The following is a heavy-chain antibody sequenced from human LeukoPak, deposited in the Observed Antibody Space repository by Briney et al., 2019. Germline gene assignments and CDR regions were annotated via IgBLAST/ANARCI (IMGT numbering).Heavy chain of an antibody. V-gene: IGHV3-21*01. J-gene: IGHJ3*02. CDR3: ASPYCSSTSCHGDAFDI. Sequence: PGGSLRLSCAASGFTFSSYSMNWVRQAPGKGLEWVSSISSSSSYIYYADSVKGRFTISRDNAKNSLYLQMNSLRAEDTAVYYCASPYCSSTSCHGDAFDIWGQGTMVTVSS. D-gene: IGHD2-2*01. CDR2: ISSSSSYI. CDR1: GFTFSSYS.